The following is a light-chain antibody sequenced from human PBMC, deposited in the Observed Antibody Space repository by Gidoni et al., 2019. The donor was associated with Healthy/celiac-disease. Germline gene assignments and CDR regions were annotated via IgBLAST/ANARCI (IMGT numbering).Light chain of an antibody. CDR2: GES. Sequence: EIVLTQSPGTLSLSPGERDTLSCSASQSVSSSYLAWYQQKPGKAPRLLIYGESSRATGIPDRFSGSGSGTDFTLTISRLEPEDFAVYYCQQYGSSPLTFGGGTKVEIK. J-gene: IGKJ4*01. V-gene: IGKV3-20*01. CDR1: QSVSSSY. CDR3: QQYGSSPLT.